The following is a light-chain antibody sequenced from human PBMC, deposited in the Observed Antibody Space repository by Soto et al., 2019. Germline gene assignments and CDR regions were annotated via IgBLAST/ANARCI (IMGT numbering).Light chain of an antibody. CDR1: SSNTGAGYD. CDR3: QSYDSSLSGPRV. V-gene: IGLV1-40*01. CDR2: GNS. Sequence: QSVLTQPPSVSGAPGQRVTISCTGSSSNTGAGYDVHWYQQLPGTAPKLLIYGNSNRPSGVPDRFSGSKSGTSASLAITGLQAEDEADYYCQSYDSSLSGPRVFGGGTKLTVL. J-gene: IGLJ2*01.